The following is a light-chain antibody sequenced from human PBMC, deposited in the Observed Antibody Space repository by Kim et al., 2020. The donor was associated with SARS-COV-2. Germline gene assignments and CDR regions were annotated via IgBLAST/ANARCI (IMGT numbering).Light chain of an antibody. V-gene: IGLV3-1*01. CDR3: QAWDISTGGV. J-gene: IGLJ3*02. Sequence: SYELTQPLSVSVSPGQTARITCSGDKLGDKYACWYQQKPGQSPVLVIYQDTKRPSGIPERFSGSNSGNTATLTISGTQAMDEADYYCQAWDISTGGVFGGGTQLTVL. CDR2: QDT. CDR1: KLGDKY.